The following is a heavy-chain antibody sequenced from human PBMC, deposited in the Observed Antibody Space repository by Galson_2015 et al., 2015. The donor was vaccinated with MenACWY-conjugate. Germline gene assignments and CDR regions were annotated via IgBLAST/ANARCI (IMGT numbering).Heavy chain of an antibody. CDR3: ARHSAEMATST. V-gene: IGHV3-72*01. Sequence: SLRLSCAASGFTFSDHYMDWVRQAPGKGLEWVGRSRDKANSYTTEYAASVNGRFTISRDDSQNSLYLQMNSLKIEDTAVYFCARHSAEMATSTWGQGTLVTVSS. CDR1: GFTFSDHY. D-gene: IGHD5-24*01. J-gene: IGHJ5*02. CDR2: SRDKANSYTT.